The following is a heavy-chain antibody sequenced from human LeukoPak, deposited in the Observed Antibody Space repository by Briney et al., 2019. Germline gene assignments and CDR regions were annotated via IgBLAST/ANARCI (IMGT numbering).Heavy chain of an antibody. Sequence: GGSLRLSCAVSGVTASSNHMSWVRQAPGKGLEWVSAIYSGGGTYYADSVKGRFTLSRDISKNTLYLQMNSLRAEDTAVYYCVSDASWGQGTLVTVSS. CDR1: GVTASSNH. J-gene: IGHJ4*02. CDR3: VSDAS. CDR2: IYSGGGT. V-gene: IGHV3-66*01.